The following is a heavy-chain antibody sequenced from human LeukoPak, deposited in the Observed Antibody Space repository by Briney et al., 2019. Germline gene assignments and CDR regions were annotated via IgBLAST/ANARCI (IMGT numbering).Heavy chain of an antibody. CDR1: GFTFSGYG. CDR2: IWHDGSNQ. Sequence: GGSLRLSCTASGFTFSGYGMHWVRQAPGKGLEWVAVIWHDGSNQFYSDSVKGRFTISRDNSKNTLYLQMHSLRAEDTAVYHCARDSRFYYDSSGYDFGYWGQGTLVTVSS. CDR3: ARDSRFYYDSSGYDFGY. J-gene: IGHJ4*02. V-gene: IGHV3-33*01. D-gene: IGHD3-22*01.